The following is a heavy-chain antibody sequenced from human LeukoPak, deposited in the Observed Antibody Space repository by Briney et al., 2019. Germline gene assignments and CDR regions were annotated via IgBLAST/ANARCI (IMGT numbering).Heavy chain of an antibody. D-gene: IGHD1-26*01. CDR1: GFTFSDYA. CDR3: ASEWELPGRYDY. J-gene: IGHJ4*02. CDR2: ISYDGSNK. V-gene: IGHV3-30*04. Sequence: PGGSLRLSCAASGFTFSDYAMHWVRQAPGKGLEWVAVISYDGSNKYYADSVKGRFTISRDNSKNTLYLQMNSLRAEDTAVYYCASEWELPGRYDYWGQGTLVTVSS.